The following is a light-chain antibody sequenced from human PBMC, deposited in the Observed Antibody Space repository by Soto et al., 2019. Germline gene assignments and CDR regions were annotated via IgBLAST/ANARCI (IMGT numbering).Light chain of an antibody. V-gene: IGKV3-11*01. CDR1: QSVGSY. Sequence: EVVLTQSPATPSLSPGERATLPCRASQSVGSYFAWYQQKPGQAPRLLIYDASNRATGIPARFSGSGAGADFTLTISSLEPEYAAVYCRQQRGNRPLTFGQGTKVEI. CDR2: DAS. J-gene: IGKJ1*01. CDR3: QQRGNRPLT.